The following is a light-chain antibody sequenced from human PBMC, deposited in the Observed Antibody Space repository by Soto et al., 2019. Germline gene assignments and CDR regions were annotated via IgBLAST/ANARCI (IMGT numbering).Light chain of an antibody. CDR1: NIGSKN. Sequence: SYELTQPLSVSMALGQTVRITCGGNNIGSKNVHWYQQKPGQAPVLVIYRDSNRPSGIPERFSGSNSGNTATLTISRAQAGDEADYYCQVWDSSTHVVFGGGTKLTVL. CDR2: RDS. V-gene: IGLV3-9*01. CDR3: QVWDSSTHVV. J-gene: IGLJ2*01.